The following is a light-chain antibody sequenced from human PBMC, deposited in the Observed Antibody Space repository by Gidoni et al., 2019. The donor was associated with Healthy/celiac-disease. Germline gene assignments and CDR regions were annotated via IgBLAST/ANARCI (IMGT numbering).Light chain of an antibody. CDR2: KAS. J-gene: IGKJ2*01. CDR1: QSISSW. V-gene: IGKV1-5*03. Sequence: DIQMTQSPSTLSASVGDRVTITCRASQSISSWLAWYQQKPGKAPKLLIYKASSLESGVPSRFSGSGSGTEFTLTISSLQPDDFATYYCQQYNSXLYTFGQXTKLEI. CDR3: QQYNSXLYT.